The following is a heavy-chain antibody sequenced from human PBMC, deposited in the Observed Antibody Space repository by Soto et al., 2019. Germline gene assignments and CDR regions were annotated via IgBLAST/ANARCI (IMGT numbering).Heavy chain of an antibody. CDR2: IGDSGRDT. CDR1: GFTFSRYA. J-gene: IGHJ4*02. V-gene: IGHV3-23*01. Sequence: EVHLLESGGGSVQPGGSLRLSCAASGFTFSRYAMSWVRQAVGKEPEWVSSIGDSGRDTWYGESVKGRLTISRDNSWDTLYLQMNSLRAEDTAVYYCGTGGAARTYVEYWGQGALVTVSS. D-gene: IGHD6-6*01. CDR3: GTGGAARTYVEY.